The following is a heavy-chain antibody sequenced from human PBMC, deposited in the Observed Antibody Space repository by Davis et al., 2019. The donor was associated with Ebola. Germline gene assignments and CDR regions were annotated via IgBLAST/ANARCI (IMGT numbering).Heavy chain of an antibody. V-gene: IGHV4-59*12. CDR3: ARDLRYDSSGYDYYFYMDV. J-gene: IGHJ6*03. D-gene: IGHD3-22*01. CDR2: IYYSGGT. Sequence: PSETLSLTCTVSGGSISNYYWSWIRQPPGKGLEWIGYIYYSGGTKYNPSLKSRVTISVDTSKNQFSLNLYSVTAADTAVYYCARDLRYDSSGYDYYFYMDVWGKGTTVTVSS. CDR1: GGSISNYY.